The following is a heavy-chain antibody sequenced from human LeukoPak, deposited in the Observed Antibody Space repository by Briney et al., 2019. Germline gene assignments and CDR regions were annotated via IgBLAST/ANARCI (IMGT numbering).Heavy chain of an antibody. V-gene: IGHV4-34*01. CDR2: INHSGST. J-gene: IGHJ4*02. CDR1: GGSFSGYY. Sequence: SETLSLTCAVYGGSFSGYYWSWIRQPPGKGLEWIGEINHSGSTNYNPSLKSRVTISVDTSKNQFSLKLSSVTAADTAVYYCARYDSSGYYGYYFDYWGQGTLVTVSS. D-gene: IGHD3-22*01. CDR3: ARYDSSGYYGYYFDY.